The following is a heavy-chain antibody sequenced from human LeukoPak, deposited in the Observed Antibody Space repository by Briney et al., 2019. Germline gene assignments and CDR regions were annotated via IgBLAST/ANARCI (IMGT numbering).Heavy chain of an antibody. CDR3: ARFITIDAQDRYYYYYGMDV. J-gene: IGHJ6*02. V-gene: IGHV1-8*01. CDR1: GYTFTSYD. CDR2: MNPNSGNT. D-gene: IGHD3-10*01. Sequence: ASVKVSCKASGYTFTSYDINWVRQATGQGLEWMGWMNPNSGNTGYAQKFQGRVTMTRNTSISTAYMELSSLRSEDTAVYYCARFITIDAQDRYYYYYGMDVWGQGTTVTVSS.